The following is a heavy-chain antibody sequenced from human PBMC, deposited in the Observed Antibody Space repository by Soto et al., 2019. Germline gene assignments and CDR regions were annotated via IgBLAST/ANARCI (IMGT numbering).Heavy chain of an antibody. CDR1: GYTFTSYG. CDR2: ISAYNGNT. D-gene: IGHD5-18*01. V-gene: IGHV1-18*01. CDR3: AREDTAMGGVWFDP. J-gene: IGHJ5*02. Sequence: ASVRVSCKASGYTFTSYGISWVRQAPGQGLEWMGWISAYNGNTNYAQKLQGRVTMTTDTSTSTAYMELRSLRSDDTAVYYCAREDTAMGGVWFDPWGQGTLVTVSS.